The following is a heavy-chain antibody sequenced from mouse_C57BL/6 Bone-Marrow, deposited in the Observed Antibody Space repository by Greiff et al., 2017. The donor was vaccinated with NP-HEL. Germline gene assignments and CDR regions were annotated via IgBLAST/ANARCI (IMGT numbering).Heavy chain of an antibody. J-gene: IGHJ1*03. D-gene: IGHD2-2*01. CDR1: GFTFSSYA. CDR3: TREGFYGYDDWYFDV. CDR2: ISSGGDYI. V-gene: IGHV5-9-1*02. Sequence: EVQRVESGEGLVKPGGSLKLSCAASGFTFSSYAMSWVRQTPEKRLEWVAYISSGGDYIYYADTVKGRFTISRDNARNTLYLQMSSLKSEDTAMYYCTREGFYGYDDWYFDVWGTGTTVTVSS.